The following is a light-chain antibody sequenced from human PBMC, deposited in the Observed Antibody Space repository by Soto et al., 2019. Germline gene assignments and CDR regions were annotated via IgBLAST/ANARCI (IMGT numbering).Light chain of an antibody. CDR3: TSYAGSNSLL. CDR2: DVS. V-gene: IGLV2-8*01. J-gene: IGLJ2*01. Sequence: QSALTQPPSASGSPGQSVTVSCTGTRPDIGAYDHVSWYQQHPGKAPKLMIFDVSKRPSGVPDRFSASKSGDTASLTVSGLQAEDEADYYCTSYAGSNSLLFGGGTKLTVL. CDR1: RPDIGAYDH.